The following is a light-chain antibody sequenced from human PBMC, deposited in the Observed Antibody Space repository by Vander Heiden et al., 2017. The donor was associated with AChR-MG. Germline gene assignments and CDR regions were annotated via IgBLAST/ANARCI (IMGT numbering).Light chain of an antibody. CDR2: GAS. CDR1: RSVSSSY. CDR3: QQYGSSPTLT. J-gene: IGKJ4*01. V-gene: IGKV3-20*01. Sequence: EIVLTQSPGTLSFPPGERATLSCRASRSVSSSYLAWYQQKPGQAPRLLIYGASSRATGIPDRFSGSGSGTDVTLTISRLEPEDFAVYYCQQYGSSPTLTFGGGTKVEIK.